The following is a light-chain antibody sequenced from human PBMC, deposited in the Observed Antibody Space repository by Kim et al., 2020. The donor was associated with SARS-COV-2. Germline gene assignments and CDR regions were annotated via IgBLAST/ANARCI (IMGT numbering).Light chain of an antibody. CDR3: QQSYSTPPWT. CDR1: QSISSY. Sequence: DIQMTQSPSSLSASVGDRVTITCRASQSISSYLNWYQQKPGKAPKLLIYAASSLQSWVPSRFSGSGSGTDFTLTISSLQPEDFATYYYQQSYSTPPWTFGRGTKVDIK. CDR2: AAS. J-gene: IGKJ1*01. V-gene: IGKV1-39*01.